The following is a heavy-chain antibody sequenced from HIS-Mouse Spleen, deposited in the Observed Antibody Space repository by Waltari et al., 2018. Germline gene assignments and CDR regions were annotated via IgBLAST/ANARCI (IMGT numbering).Heavy chain of an antibody. J-gene: IGHJ4*02. CDR3: ARGQYYYDSSGYYYFDY. Sequence: QVQLQESGPGLVKPSETLSLTCTVSGGSISSYYWSWIRQPPGKGLEWIGYIYYSGSTNYTPSLTSRVTISVDTSKNQFSLKLSSVTAADTAVYYCARGQYYYDSSGYYYFDYWGQGTLVTVSS. D-gene: IGHD3-22*01. CDR1: GGSISSYY. V-gene: IGHV4-59*01. CDR2: IYYSGST.